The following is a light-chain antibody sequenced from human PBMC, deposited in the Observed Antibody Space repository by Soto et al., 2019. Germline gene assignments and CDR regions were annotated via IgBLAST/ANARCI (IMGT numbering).Light chain of an antibody. V-gene: IGKV1-5*03. CDR1: HRLSYW. CDR2: QGS. CDR3: QQYNTYPYS. J-gene: IGKJ2*01. Sequence: DIRMTQSPSPLSASVGDRVTITCRASHRLSYWLAWYPQKPGKAPKLLIYQGSTLQGGVPSRSSGSGSVSGFSLAINTLQPDDVVPDYGQQYNTYPYSVGQGTKLEIK.